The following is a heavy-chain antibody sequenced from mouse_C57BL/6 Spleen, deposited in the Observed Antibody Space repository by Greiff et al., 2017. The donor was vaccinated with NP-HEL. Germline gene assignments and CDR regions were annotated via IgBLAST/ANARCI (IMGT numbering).Heavy chain of an antibody. V-gene: IGHV1-15*01. CDR2: IDPETGGT. CDR1: GYTFTDYE. J-gene: IGHJ3*01. Sequence: QVQPQQSGAELVRPGASVTLSCKASGYTFTDYEMHWVKQTPVHGLEWIGAIDPETGGTAYNQKFKGKAILTADKSSSTAYMELRSLTSEDSAVYYCTRRELGPAWFAYWGQGTLVTVSA. D-gene: IGHD4-1*01. CDR3: TRRELGPAWFAY.